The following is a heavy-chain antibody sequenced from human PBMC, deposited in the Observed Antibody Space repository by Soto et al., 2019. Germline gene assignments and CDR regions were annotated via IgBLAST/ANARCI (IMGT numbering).Heavy chain of an antibody. Sequence: SGPTLVNPTQTLTLTCTFSGFALSTSGVGVGWIRQPPGKALEWLALIYGSDDKRYSPSLKSRLTITKDTSKNQVVLTVTNMDPVDTATYFCARRTNSCFDDWGQGTLVTVSS. V-gene: IGHV2-5*01. J-gene: IGHJ4*02. CDR1: GFALSTSGVG. CDR3: ARRTNSCFDD. D-gene: IGHD7-27*01. CDR2: IYGSDDK.